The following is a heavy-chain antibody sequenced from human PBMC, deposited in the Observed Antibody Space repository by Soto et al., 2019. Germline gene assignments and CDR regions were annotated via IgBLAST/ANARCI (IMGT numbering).Heavy chain of an antibody. CDR3: ARVLLWFGAADY. CDR2: ISRAGGS. J-gene: IGHJ4*02. CDR1: GVSFDGFL. D-gene: IGHD3-10*01. Sequence: QVHLQQWGAGLLEPSETLSLTCAVSGVSFDGFLWTWIRQSPGKGLEWIGEISRAGGSNYNPSLTGRVPISLDTSKAQFSLTLRSLTAADTAVYYGARVLLWFGAADYWGQGTPVTVSS. V-gene: IGHV4-34*01.